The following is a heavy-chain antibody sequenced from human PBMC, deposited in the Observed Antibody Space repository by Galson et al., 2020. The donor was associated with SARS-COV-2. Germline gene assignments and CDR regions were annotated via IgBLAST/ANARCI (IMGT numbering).Heavy chain of an antibody. V-gene: IGHV3-30*03. CDR2: ISYDGSDI. CDR1: GFTFSSYA. CDR3: ARDSVEWGITIFGVVTDYGMDV. J-gene: IGHJ6*02. Sequence: GGSLRLSCEASGFTFSSYAMSWVRRAPGRGLEWVAVISYDGSDIFYEASVKGRFTISRDDSEKTVFLQMNSLRPEDTAIYYCARDSVEWGITIFGVVTDYGMDVWGQGVTVTVSS. D-gene: IGHD3-3*01.